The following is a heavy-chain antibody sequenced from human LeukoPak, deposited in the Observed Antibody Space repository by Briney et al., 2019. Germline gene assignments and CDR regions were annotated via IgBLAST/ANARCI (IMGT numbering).Heavy chain of an antibody. J-gene: IGHJ4*02. Sequence: GGSLRLSCAASGFTFDDYAMHWVRQAPGKGLEWVSGISWNSGSIGYADSVKGRFTISRDNAKNSLYLQMNSLRAEDTALYYCAKDINKDYYGSGSYRAGSLFDYWGQGTLVTVSS. CDR3: AKDINKDYYGSGSYRAGSLFDY. V-gene: IGHV3-9*01. D-gene: IGHD3-10*01. CDR2: ISWNSGSI. CDR1: GFTFDDYA.